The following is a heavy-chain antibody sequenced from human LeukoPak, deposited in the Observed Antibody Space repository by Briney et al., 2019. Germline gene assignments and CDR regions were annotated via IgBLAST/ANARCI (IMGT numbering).Heavy chain of an antibody. D-gene: IGHD3-22*01. CDR1: GFTFGNYA. Sequence: QTGGSLRLSCAASGFTFGNYAMSWVRQAPGKGLEWVSAISGSGGSTYYADSVKGRFTISRDNSKNTLYLQMNSLRAEDTAVYYCAKSSLVITTTGWFDPWAQGTLVTVSS. CDR3: AKSSLVITTTGWFDP. V-gene: IGHV3-23*01. J-gene: IGHJ5*02. CDR2: ISGSGGST.